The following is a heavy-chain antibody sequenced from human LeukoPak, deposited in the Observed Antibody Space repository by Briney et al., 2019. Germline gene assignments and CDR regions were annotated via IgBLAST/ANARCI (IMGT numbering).Heavy chain of an antibody. CDR3: ARVSLDYYDSSGYSEYFQH. D-gene: IGHD3-22*01. CDR1: GFTFSSYS. Sequence: PGGSLRLSCAASGFTFSSYSMNWVRHAPGKGLECVSSISISSSYIYYADSVKGRFTISRDNAKNSLYLQMNSLRAEDTAVYYCARVSLDYYDSSGYSEYFQHWGQGTLVTVSS. V-gene: IGHV3-21*01. J-gene: IGHJ1*01. CDR2: ISISSSYI.